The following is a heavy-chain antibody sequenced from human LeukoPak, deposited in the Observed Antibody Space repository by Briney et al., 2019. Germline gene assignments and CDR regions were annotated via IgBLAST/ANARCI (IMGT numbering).Heavy chain of an antibody. D-gene: IGHD1-26*01. Sequence: SETLSLTCTVSGGSISSGSYFWSWIRQPAGKGLEWIGRIYISGSTNYNAFLKSRVTISIDTSKNQLSLKLSSVTAADTAVYYCAREPHSSGSYSGDAFDIWGQGTMVTVSS. J-gene: IGHJ3*02. CDR1: GGSISSGSYF. CDR3: AREPHSSGSYSGDAFDI. V-gene: IGHV4-61*02. CDR2: IYISGST.